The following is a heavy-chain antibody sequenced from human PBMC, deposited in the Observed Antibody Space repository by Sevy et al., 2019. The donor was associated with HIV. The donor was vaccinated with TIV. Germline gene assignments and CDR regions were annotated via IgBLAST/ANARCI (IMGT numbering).Heavy chain of an antibody. Sequence: GGSLRLSCATSGFTLGSYGMHWVRQAPGKGLEWVAYISFDRSEKNYGDSVKDRFTISRDNSKNTVYLQMNSLRAEDTAIYYCARVFSSYSFDYWGQGPLVTVSS. CDR2: ISFDRSEK. CDR3: ARVFSSYSFDY. D-gene: IGHD6-6*01. CDR1: GFTLGSYG. J-gene: IGHJ4*02. V-gene: IGHV3-30*12.